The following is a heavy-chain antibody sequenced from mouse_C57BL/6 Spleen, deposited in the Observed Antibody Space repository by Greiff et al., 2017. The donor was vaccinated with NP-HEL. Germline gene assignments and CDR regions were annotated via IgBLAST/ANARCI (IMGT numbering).Heavy chain of an antibody. CDR3: TRGVYGNSYYFDY. V-gene: IGHV5-9-1*02. J-gene: IGHJ2*01. D-gene: IGHD2-10*02. CDR2: ISSGGDYI. CDR1: GFTFSSYA. Sequence: DVMLVESGEGLVKPGGSLKLSCAASGFTFSSYAMSWVRQTPEKRLEWVAYISSGGDYIYYADTVKGRFTISRDNARNTLYLQMSSLKSEDTAMYYCTRGVYGNSYYFDYWGQGTTLTVSS.